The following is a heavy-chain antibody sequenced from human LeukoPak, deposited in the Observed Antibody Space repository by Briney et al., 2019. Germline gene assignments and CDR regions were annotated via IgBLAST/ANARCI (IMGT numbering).Heavy chain of an antibody. D-gene: IGHD5-12*01. J-gene: IGHJ4*02. Sequence: IPSETLSLTCTVSGGSISSYYWSWIRQPAGKGLEWIGRIYTSGSTNYNPSLKSRVTMSVDTSKNQFSLKLSSVTAADTAVYYCARDGYSGYDYYFDYWGQGTLVTVSS. CDR3: ARDGYSGYDYYFDY. CDR2: IYTSGST. V-gene: IGHV4-4*07. CDR1: GGSISSYY.